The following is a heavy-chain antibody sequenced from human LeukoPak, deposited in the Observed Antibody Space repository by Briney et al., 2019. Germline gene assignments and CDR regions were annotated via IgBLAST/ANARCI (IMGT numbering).Heavy chain of an antibody. D-gene: IGHD3-22*01. CDR1: GFTFSVYE. CDR2: ISSSGSSI. J-gene: IGHJ4*02. Sequence: HPGGSLRLSCAASGFTFSVYEMMWVRQAPGKGLEWVSYISSSGSSIYYADPVKGRFTISRDNAKNSLYLQMNSLRAEDTAVYNCARGSGYLETFDYWGQGTLVTVSS. CDR3: ARGSGYLETFDY. V-gene: IGHV3-48*03.